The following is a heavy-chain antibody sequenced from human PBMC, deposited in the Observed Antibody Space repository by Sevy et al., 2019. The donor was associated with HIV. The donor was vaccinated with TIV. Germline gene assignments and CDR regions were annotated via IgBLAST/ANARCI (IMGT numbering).Heavy chain of an antibody. D-gene: IGHD1-26*01. J-gene: IGHJ6*02. CDR1: GDTFGNYA. V-gene: IGHV1-69*13. CDR3: ARSNPDRYNYSYYYGMDV. CDR2: IIPVFGSA. Sequence: ASVKVSCKASGDTFGNYAIAWVRQAPGQGLEWVGGIIPVFGSANSAQKFQDRVTITADVSTRTACMELRRLRSEDTAVNYCARSNPDRYNYSYYYGMDVWGQGTMVTVSS.